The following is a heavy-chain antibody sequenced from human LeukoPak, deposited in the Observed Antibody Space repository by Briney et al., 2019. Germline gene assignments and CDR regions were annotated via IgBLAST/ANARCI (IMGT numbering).Heavy chain of an antibody. D-gene: IGHD3-10*01. CDR3: ARAYSSGSYFSRYYYYGMDV. CDR1: DGSISSYY. J-gene: IGHJ6*02. V-gene: IGHV4-59*01. CDR2: IYYSGST. Sequence: SETLSLTCTVSDGSISSYYWSWIRQPPGKGLEWIGYIYYSGSTNYNPSLKSRVTISVDTSKNQFSLKLSSVTAADTAVYYCARAYSSGSYFSRYYYYGMDVWGQGTTVTVTS.